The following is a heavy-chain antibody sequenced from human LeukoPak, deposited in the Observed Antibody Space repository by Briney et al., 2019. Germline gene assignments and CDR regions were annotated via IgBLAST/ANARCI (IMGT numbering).Heavy chain of an antibody. Sequence: GGSLRLSCAVSGITLSNYGMSWVRQAPGKGLEWVAGISDSGGRTNYADSVKGRFTISRDNAKNSLYLQMNSLRAEDTAVYYCARARRDGYKGGYYFDYWGQGTLVTVSS. CDR1: GITLSNYG. D-gene: IGHD5-24*01. CDR3: ARARRDGYKGGYYFDY. CDR2: ISDSGGRT. J-gene: IGHJ4*02. V-gene: IGHV3-23*01.